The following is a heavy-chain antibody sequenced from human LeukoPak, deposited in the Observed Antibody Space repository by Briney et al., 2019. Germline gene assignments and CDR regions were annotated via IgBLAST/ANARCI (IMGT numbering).Heavy chain of an antibody. CDR1: GFTFSSYW. CDR2: IKHNGDEL. Sequence: GGSLRLSCAASGFTFSSYWMTWVRQAPGKGLEWVANIKHNGDELNYVDSVEDRFTISRDNAKNSLYLHMTSLRAEDTAVYYCASELRTFDSWGQGTLVTVSS. J-gene: IGHJ4*02. D-gene: IGHD3-16*01. V-gene: IGHV3-7*01. CDR3: ASELRTFDS.